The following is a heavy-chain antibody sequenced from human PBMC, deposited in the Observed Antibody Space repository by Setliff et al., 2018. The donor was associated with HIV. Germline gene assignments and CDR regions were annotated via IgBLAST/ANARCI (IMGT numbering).Heavy chain of an antibody. V-gene: IGHV4-4*02. CDR1: GGSISSNW. Sequence: TLSLTCAVSGGSISSNWWSWVRQSPGKGLGWIGEIYHSGSTHYNPSLQSRVTISVDKSKSQFSLKLNSVTAADTAVYYCGGNGYYSIDYWGQGTLVTVSS. D-gene: IGHD3-22*01. CDR2: IYHSGST. J-gene: IGHJ4*02. CDR3: GGNGYYSIDY.